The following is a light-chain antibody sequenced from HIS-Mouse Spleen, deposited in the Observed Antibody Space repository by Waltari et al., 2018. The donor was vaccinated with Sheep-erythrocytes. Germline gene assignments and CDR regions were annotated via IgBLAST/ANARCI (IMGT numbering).Light chain of an antibody. CDR1: NIGSKS. J-gene: IGLJ1*01. CDR3: QVWDSSSDHYV. V-gene: IGLV3-21*03. Sequence: SYVLTQPPSVSVAPGKTARITCGGNNIGSKSGHWYQQKPGQAPVLVVYDDSDRPSGIPGRFSGSNSGNTATLTISRVEAGDEADYYCQVWDSSSDHYVFGTGTKVTVL. CDR2: DDS.